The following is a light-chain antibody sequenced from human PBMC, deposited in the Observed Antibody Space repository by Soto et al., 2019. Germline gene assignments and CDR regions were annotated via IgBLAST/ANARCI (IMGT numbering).Light chain of an antibody. CDR2: RNN. CDR3: AVWDDSLSGYV. V-gene: IGLV1-47*01. J-gene: IGLJ1*01. Sequence: QPVLTQSPSASGTPGQRVTISCSGSSSNIGSHYVYWYQQLPGTAPKLLIYRNNQRPSGVPDRFSGSKSGTSASLAISGLRSEDEADYYCAVWDDSLSGYVFGTGTKLTVL. CDR1: SSNIGSHY.